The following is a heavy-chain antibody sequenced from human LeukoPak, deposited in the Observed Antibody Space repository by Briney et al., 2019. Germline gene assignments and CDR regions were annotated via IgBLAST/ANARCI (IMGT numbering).Heavy chain of an antibody. J-gene: IGHJ6*04. CDR3: ATDRGLR. CDR2: IKYDGSEK. D-gene: IGHD3-10*01. Sequence: GGSLRLSCAAPGLTLTDYWLYWVRQGPGKGLEWVANIKYDGSEKYYVDSVKGRFTISRDNAKNSLYLQMNSLRVEDTAMYYCATDRGLRWGKGTTVTVSS. V-gene: IGHV3-7*03. CDR1: GLTLTDYW.